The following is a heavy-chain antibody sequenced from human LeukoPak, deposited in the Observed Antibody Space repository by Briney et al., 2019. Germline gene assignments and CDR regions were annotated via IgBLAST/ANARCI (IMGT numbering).Heavy chain of an antibody. D-gene: IGHD1-14*01. CDR1: GGSISSYY. J-gene: IGHJ6*03. V-gene: IGHV4-59*08. CDR2: IYYSGST. CDR3: ARLPPEPDYYYYCYMDV. Sequence: SETLSLTCTVSGGSISSYYWSWIRQPPGKGLEGIGYIYYSGSTNYNPSLKSRVTISVDTSKNQFSLKPSSVTAADTAVYYCARLPPEPDYYYYCYMDVWGKGTTVTVSS.